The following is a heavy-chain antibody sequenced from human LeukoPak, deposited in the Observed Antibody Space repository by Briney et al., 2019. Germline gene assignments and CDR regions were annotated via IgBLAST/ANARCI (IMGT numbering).Heavy chain of an antibody. D-gene: IGHD2-2*01. CDR3: ARGYCSSTSCYASGY. CDR1: GFTFSSYS. J-gene: IGHJ4*02. Sequence: PGGSLRLSCAASGFTFSSYSMNWVRQAPGKGLEWVSSISSSSSYIYYADSVKGRSTISRDNAKNSLYLQMNSLRAEDTAVYYCARGYCSSTSCYASGYWGQGTLVTVSS. CDR2: ISSSSSYI. V-gene: IGHV3-21*01.